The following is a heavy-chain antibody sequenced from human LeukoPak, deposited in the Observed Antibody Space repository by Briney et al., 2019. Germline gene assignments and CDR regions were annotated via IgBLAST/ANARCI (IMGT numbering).Heavy chain of an antibody. Sequence: SVKVSCKASGGTFSSYAISWVRQAPGQGLEWMGGIIPIFGTANYAQKFQGRVTITADESTSTAYMELSSLRSEDTAVYYCAREENWNDGNWFDPWGQGTLVTVSS. J-gene: IGHJ5*02. D-gene: IGHD1-1*01. CDR1: GGTFSSYA. V-gene: IGHV1-69*13. CDR2: IIPIFGTA. CDR3: AREENWNDGNWFDP.